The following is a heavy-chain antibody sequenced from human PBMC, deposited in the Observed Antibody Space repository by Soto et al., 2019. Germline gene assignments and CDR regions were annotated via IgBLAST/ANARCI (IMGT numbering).Heavy chain of an antibody. CDR3: AKDKVEKGRSWPSY. CDR1: GYTFTSYA. Sequence: ASVKVSCKASGYTFTSYAMHWVRQAPGQRLEWMGWINAGNGNTKYSQKFQGRVTITTDTSASTLYLQMNSLRGEDTAVYYCAKDKVEKGRSWPSYWGQGTLVTVSS. CDR2: INAGNGNT. J-gene: IGHJ4*02. D-gene: IGHD2-15*01. V-gene: IGHV1-3*01.